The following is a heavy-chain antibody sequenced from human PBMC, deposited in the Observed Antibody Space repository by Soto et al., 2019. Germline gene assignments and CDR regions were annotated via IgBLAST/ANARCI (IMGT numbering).Heavy chain of an antibody. CDR2: ISSSSSYI. J-gene: IGHJ6*02. D-gene: IGHD1-7*01. Sequence: GGSLRLSCAASGFTFSSYSMNWVRQSPGKGLEWVSSISSSSSYIYYADSVKGRFTISRDNAKNSLYLQMNSLRAEDTAVYYCARGLNWNYVEYYYYGMDVWGQGTTVTVSS. V-gene: IGHV3-21*01. CDR3: ARGLNWNYVEYYYYGMDV. CDR1: GFTFSSYS.